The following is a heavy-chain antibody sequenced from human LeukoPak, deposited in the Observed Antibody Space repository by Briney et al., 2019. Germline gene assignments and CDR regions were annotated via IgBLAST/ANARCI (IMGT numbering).Heavy chain of an antibody. CDR1: GGSFSGYY. V-gene: IGHV3-53*01. Sequence: ETLSLTCAVYGGSFSGYYWSWVRQAPGKGLEWVSVIYSGGSTYYADSVKGRFTISRDNSKNTLYLQMNSLRAEDTAVYYCARGHKNSGYGTRGYFDYWGQGTLVTVSS. CDR3: ARGHKNSGYGTRGYFDY. D-gene: IGHD5-12*01. J-gene: IGHJ4*02. CDR2: IYSGGST.